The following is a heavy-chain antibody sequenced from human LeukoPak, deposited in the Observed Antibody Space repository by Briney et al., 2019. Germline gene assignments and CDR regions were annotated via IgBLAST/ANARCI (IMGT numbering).Heavy chain of an antibody. D-gene: IGHD6-13*01. J-gene: IGHJ4*02. CDR1: GYSFTAYY. CDR3: ARDDSSSWSPATY. V-gene: IGHV1-2*02. Sequence: ASVKVSCKASGYSFTAYYMHWVRQAPGQGLEWMGWINPNSGVTNYAQKFQGRVTMTRDTCINTAYMELSRLRSDDTAMYYWARDDSSSWSPATYWGQGTLVTVSS. CDR2: INPNSGVT.